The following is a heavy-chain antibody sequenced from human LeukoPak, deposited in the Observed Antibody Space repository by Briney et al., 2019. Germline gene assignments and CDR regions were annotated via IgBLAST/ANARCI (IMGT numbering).Heavy chain of an antibody. CDR1: GFTFSDYA. Sequence: GGSLRLSCAASGFTFSDYAMNWVRQAPGKGLERVSALSASGYTTYYADSVKGRFTISRDNSKNTLYLQMNSLRDEDSAVYYCVKGSSGYYYDYWGQGTLVTVSS. CDR2: LSASGYTT. CDR3: VKGSSGYYYDY. J-gene: IGHJ4*02. D-gene: IGHD3-22*01. V-gene: IGHV3-23*01.